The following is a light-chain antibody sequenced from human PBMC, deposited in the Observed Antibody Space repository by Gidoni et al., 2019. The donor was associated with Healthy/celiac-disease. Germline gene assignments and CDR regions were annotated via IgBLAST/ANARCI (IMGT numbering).Light chain of an antibody. V-gene: IGLV3-19*01. CDR3: NSRDSSGNHLYV. CDR1: SLRSYY. CDR2: GKN. Sequence: SSELTQDPAVSVALGQIVRITCQGDSLRSYYASWYQQKPGQAPVLVIYGKNNRPSGIPDRFSGSSSGNTASLTITGAQAEDEADYYCNSRDSSGNHLYVFGTGTKVTVL. J-gene: IGLJ1*01.